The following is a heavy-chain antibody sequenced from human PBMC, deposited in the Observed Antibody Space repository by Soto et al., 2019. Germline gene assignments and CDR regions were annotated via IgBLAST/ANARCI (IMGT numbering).Heavy chain of an antibody. Sequence: GGSLRLSCAASGFTFSIYGMHWVRHAPGKGLEWVAVIWYDGSNKYYADSVKGRFTISRDNSKNTLYLQMNSLRAEDTAVYYCARDSVDYSNYIYYYYYGMDVWGQGTTVTVSS. CDR1: GFTFSIYG. CDR3: ARDSVDYSNYIYYYYYGMDV. D-gene: IGHD4-4*01. CDR2: IWYDGSNK. V-gene: IGHV3-33*01. J-gene: IGHJ6*02.